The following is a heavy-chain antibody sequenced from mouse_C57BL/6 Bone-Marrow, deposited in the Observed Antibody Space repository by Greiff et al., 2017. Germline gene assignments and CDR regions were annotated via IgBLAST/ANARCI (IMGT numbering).Heavy chain of an antibody. CDR1: GYTFTSYW. Sequence: VHVKQSGTVLARPGASVKMSCKTSGYTFTSYWMHWVKQRPGPGLEWIGAIYPGNSDTSYNQKFKGKAKLTAVTSASTAYMELSSLTNEDSAVYYCTRSDGIYYYAMDYWGQGTSVTVSS. J-gene: IGHJ4*01. CDR3: TRSDGIYYYAMDY. V-gene: IGHV1-5*01. CDR2: IYPGNSDT. D-gene: IGHD1-1*01.